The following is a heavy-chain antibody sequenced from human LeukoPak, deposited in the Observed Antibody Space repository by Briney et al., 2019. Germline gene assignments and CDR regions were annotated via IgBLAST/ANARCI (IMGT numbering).Heavy chain of an antibody. V-gene: IGHV1-2*02. CDR2: INPNSGGT. D-gene: IGHD3-22*01. CDR3: ARPRQRINYYDSGGYGY. J-gene: IGHJ4*02. CDR1: GYTFTGYY. Sequence: ASVKVSCKASGYTFTGYYMHWVRQAPGQGLEWMGWINPNSGGTNYAQKFQGRVTMTRDTSISTAYMELSRLRSDDTAVYYCARPRQRINYYDSGGYGYWGQGTLVTVSS.